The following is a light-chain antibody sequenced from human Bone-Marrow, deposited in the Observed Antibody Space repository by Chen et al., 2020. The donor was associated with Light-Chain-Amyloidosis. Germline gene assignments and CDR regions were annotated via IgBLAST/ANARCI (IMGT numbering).Light chain of an antibody. CDR3: QSADSSGTYEVI. CDR2: RDT. V-gene: IGLV3-25*03. Sequence: SYELTQPPSVSVSPRQTVRITCSGDDLPTKYAYWYQQKPGQAPVLVIHRDTERPSGISERFSGSSSGTTATLTISGVQAEDEADYHCQSADSSGTYEVIFGGGTKLTVL. J-gene: IGLJ2*01. CDR1: DLPTKY.